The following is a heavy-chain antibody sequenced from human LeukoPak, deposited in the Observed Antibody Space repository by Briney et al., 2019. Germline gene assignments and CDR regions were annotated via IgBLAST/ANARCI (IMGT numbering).Heavy chain of an antibody. CDR1: GFTFSSYS. D-gene: IGHD6-13*01. J-gene: IGHJ5*02. Sequence: GGSLRLSCAASGFTFSSYSMNWVRQAPGKGLEWVSSISSSSGYIYYADSVKGRFAISRDNAKNSLYLQMNSLRAEDTAVYYCASSSTYNANWFDPWGRGTLVTVSS. CDR3: ASSSTYNANWFDP. CDR2: ISSSSGYI. V-gene: IGHV3-21*01.